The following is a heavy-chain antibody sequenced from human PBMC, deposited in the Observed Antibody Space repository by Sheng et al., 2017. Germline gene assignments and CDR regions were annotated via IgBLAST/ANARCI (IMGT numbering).Heavy chain of an antibody. CDR1: GDSISSSSYF. CDR3: ARHSGLVSTTPYRLH. Sequence: QPQLQESGPRLVKPSETLSLTCTVSGDSISSSSYFWGWIRQPPGKGMEWIGTIYHSVGTLLQSVPRESSAISVDTSKNQFSLRLTSVTAADTAVYYCARHSGLVSTTPYRLHWGHETRSPSPQ. CDR2: IYHSVGT. J-gene: IGHJ4*01. V-gene: IGHV4-39*01. D-gene: IGHD3-16*02.